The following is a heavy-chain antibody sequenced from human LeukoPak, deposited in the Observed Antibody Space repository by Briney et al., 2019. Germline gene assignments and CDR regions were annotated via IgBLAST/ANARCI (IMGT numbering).Heavy chain of an antibody. CDR1: GGSISSGDYY. CDR2: IYYSGST. D-gene: IGHD6-13*01. CDR3: ARASRIAAAGNFDY. V-gene: IGHV4-30-4*08. Sequence: PSETLSLTCTVSGGSISSGDYYWSWIRQPPGKGLEWIGYIYYSGSTYYNPSLKSRVTISVDTSKNQFSLKLSSVTAADTAVYYCARASRIAAAGNFDYWGQGTLVTVPS. J-gene: IGHJ4*02.